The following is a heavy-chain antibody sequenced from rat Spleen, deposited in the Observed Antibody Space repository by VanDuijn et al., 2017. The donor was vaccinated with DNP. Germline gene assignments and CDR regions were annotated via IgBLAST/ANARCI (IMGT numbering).Heavy chain of an antibody. CDR2: ISSSGGTT. J-gene: IGHJ2*01. CDR3: AKGPNYGGYSDYFDY. Sequence: EVQLVESGGGLVQPGRSLKLSCAVSGITFSDHNMAWVRQAPKKGLEWVAYISSSGGTTYYRDSVKGRFTISRDNAKSTLYLQMNKLGSEDTAIYHCAKGPNYGGYSDYFDYWGQGVMVTVSS. CDR1: GITFSDHN. V-gene: IGHV5S23*01. D-gene: IGHD1-11*01.